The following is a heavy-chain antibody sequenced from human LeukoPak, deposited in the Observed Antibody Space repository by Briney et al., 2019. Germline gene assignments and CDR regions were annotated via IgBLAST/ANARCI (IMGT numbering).Heavy chain of an antibody. D-gene: IGHD1-26*01. CDR1: GFTFSSYS. Sequence: GGSLRLSCAASGFTFSSYSMDWVRQAPGKGLEWVSSIGSSSSYIYYADSVKGRFTISRDNAKNSLYLQMNSLRAEDTAVYYCARVEAGATNAYFDYWGQGTLVTVSS. V-gene: IGHV3-21*01. CDR2: IGSSSSYI. CDR3: ARVEAGATNAYFDY. J-gene: IGHJ4*02.